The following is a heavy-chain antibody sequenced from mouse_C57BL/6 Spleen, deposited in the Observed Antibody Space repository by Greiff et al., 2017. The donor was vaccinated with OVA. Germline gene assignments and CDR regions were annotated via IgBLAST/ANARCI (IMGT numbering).Heavy chain of an antibody. CDR3: ASYGSSFSYFDY. CDR2: IDPSDSYT. D-gene: IGHD1-1*01. Sequence: QVQLQQPGAELVMPGASVKLSCKASGYTFTSYWMHWVKQRPGQGLEWIGEIDPSDSYTNYNQKFKGKSTLTVDKSSSTAYMQLSSLTSEDSAVYYCASYGSSFSYFDYWGQGTTLTVSS. J-gene: IGHJ2*01. CDR1: GYTFTSYW. V-gene: IGHV1-69*01.